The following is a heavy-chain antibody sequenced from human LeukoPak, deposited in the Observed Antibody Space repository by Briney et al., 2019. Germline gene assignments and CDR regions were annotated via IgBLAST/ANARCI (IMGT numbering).Heavy chain of an antibody. V-gene: IGHV1-2*02. J-gene: IGHJ4*02. Sequence: ASVKVSCKASGYIFTGYYMHWVRQAPGQGLEWVGWINPNSGGTNYIQKFQGRVTTTRDTSISTVYMELSRLTSDDTAIYYCARDGDTSMVTGDYWGQGTLVTVSS. CDR2: INPNSGGT. CDR1: GYIFTGYY. D-gene: IGHD5-18*01. CDR3: ARDGDTSMVTGDY.